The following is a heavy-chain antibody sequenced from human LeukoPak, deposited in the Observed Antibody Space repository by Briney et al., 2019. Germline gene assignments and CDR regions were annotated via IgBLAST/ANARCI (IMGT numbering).Heavy chain of an antibody. CDR2: IRYDGSNK. J-gene: IGHJ4*02. V-gene: IGHV3-30*02. CDR3: AKVFSNFGGYYDY. Sequence: GGSLRLSCAASGFTFSSYGMHWVRQAPGKGLEWVAFIRYDGSNKYYADSVKGRFTISRDNSKNSLYLQMNSLRAEDTALYYCAKVFSNFGGYYDYWGQGTLVTVSS. D-gene: IGHD3-22*01. CDR1: GFTFSSYG.